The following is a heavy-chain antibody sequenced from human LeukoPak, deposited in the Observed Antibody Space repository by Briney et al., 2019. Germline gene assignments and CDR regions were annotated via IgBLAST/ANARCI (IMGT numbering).Heavy chain of an antibody. CDR3: ARDYGYNWNYGGGGWFDP. CDR1: GGTFSSYA. J-gene: IGHJ5*02. D-gene: IGHD1-7*01. V-gene: IGHV1-69*05. CDR2: IIPIFGTA. Sequence: SVKVSCKASGGTFSSYAISWVRQAPGQGLEWMGRIIPIFGTANYAQKFQGRVTITTDESTSTAYMELSSLRSEDTAVYYCARDYGYNWNYGGGGWFDPWGQGTLVTASS.